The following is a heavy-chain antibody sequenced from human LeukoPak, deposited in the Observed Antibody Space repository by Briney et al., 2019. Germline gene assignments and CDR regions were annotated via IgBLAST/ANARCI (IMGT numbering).Heavy chain of an antibody. Sequence: SETLSLTCAVYGGSFSGYYWSWIRQPPRKGLEWIGEINHSGSTNYNPSLKSRVTISVDTSKNQFSLKLSSVTAADTAVYYCARGSGYSYGFIDYWGQGTLVTVSS. V-gene: IGHV4-34*01. CDR3: ARGSGYSYGFIDY. CDR1: GGSFSGYY. J-gene: IGHJ4*02. CDR2: INHSGST. D-gene: IGHD5-18*01.